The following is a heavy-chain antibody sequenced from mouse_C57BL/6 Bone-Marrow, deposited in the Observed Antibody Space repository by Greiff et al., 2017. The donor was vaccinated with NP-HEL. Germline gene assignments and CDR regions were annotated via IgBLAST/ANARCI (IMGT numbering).Heavy chain of an antibody. J-gene: IGHJ4*01. D-gene: IGHD1-1*01. V-gene: IGHV1-50*01. CDR2: IDPSDSDT. CDR3: ARSLYYYGSSYVGYAMDY. Sequence: QVQLQQPGAELVKPGASVKLSCKASGYTFTSYWMQWVKQRPGQGLEWIGEIDPSDSDTNYNQKFKGKATLTVDTSSSTAYMQLSSLTSEDSAVYYCARSLYYYGSSYVGYAMDYWGQGTSVTVSS. CDR1: GYTFTSYW.